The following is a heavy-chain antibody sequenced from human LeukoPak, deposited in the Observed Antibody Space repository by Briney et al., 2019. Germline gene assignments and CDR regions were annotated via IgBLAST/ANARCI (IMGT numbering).Heavy chain of an antibody. D-gene: IGHD2-2*02. CDR1: GFTFSSYW. CDR3: ARVRYCSSTSCYIYFEY. Sequence: GGSLRLSCVASGFTFSSYWMHWARQAPGKGLVWVSHINIDGSSTDYADSVKGRFTISRDNAKNTLYLQLNSLRAEDTAVYYCARVRYCSSTSCYIYFEYWGQGTLVTVSS. CDR2: INIDGSST. V-gene: IGHV3-74*01. J-gene: IGHJ4*02.